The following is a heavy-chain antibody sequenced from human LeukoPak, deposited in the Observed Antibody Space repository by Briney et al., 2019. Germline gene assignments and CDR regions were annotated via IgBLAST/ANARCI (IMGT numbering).Heavy chain of an antibody. V-gene: IGHV4-4*02. CDR3: ARGDDYYDSSGYFDY. Sequence: ASGTLSLTCAVSGGSISSSNWWSWVRQPPGKGLEWIGEIYHSGSTNYNPSLKSRVTISVDKSKNQFSLKLSSVTAADTAVYYCARGDDYYDSSGYFDYWGQGTLVTVSS. CDR2: IYHSGST. D-gene: IGHD3-22*01. CDR1: GGSISSSNW. J-gene: IGHJ4*02.